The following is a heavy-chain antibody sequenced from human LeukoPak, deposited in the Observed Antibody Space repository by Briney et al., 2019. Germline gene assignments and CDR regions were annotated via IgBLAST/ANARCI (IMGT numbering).Heavy chain of an antibody. CDR2: IYHSGST. CDR3: ARAHDLYYYYYMDV. V-gene: IGHV4-4*02. J-gene: IGHJ6*03. Sequence: PSGTLSLTCAVSGGSISSSNWWSWVRQPPGKGLEWIGEIYHSGSTNYNPSLKSRVTISVDKSKNQFSLKLSSVTAADTAVYYCARAHDLYYYYYMDVWGKGTTVTISS. CDR1: GGSISSSNW. D-gene: IGHD1-1*01.